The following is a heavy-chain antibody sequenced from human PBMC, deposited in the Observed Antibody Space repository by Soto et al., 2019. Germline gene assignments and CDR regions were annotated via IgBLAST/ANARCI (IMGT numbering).Heavy chain of an antibody. CDR1: GGSFSGYY. CDR3: ARRPAHYDVWRGYYGYYDYMDV. D-gene: IGHD3-3*01. Sequence: QVQLHQWGAGLLKPSETLSLTCAVYGGSFSGYYWIWIRQPPGKGLEWIGEINHSGSTNYNPSLKSRVTISVDTSKNQFSLKLTSVTAADTAVYYCARRPAHYDVWRGYYGYYDYMDVWGKGTTVTVSS. CDR2: INHSGST. V-gene: IGHV4-34*01. J-gene: IGHJ6*03.